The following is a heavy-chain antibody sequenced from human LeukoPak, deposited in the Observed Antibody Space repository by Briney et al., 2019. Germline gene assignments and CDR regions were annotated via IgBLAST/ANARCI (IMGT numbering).Heavy chain of an antibody. CDR3: ARGPRLSPIRGVIIYHYYGMDV. J-gene: IGHJ6*02. Sequence: ASVKVTCKASGYTFTVYYMHWVRQAPGQGLEWMGWINPNSGGTNYAQKFQGRVTMTRDTSISTAYMELSRLRSDDTAVYYCARGPRLSPIRGVIIYHYYGMDVWGQGTTVTVCS. V-gene: IGHV1-2*02. CDR2: INPNSGGT. D-gene: IGHD3-10*01. CDR1: GYTFTVYY.